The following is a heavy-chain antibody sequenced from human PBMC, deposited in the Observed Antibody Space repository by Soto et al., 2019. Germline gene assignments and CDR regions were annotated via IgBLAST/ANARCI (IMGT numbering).Heavy chain of an antibody. CDR3: AKFGVVVVPDY. D-gene: IGHD2-2*01. J-gene: IGHJ4*02. Sequence: GSLRLSCAASGFTFSSYGMHWVRQAPGKGLEWEAVISFDGSNKYYADSVKGRFTISIDNSKNTLFLQMNSLIAEDTAVYYCAKFGVVVVPDYWGQGTLVTVSS. V-gene: IGHV3-30*18. CDR2: ISFDGSNK. CDR1: GFTFSSYG.